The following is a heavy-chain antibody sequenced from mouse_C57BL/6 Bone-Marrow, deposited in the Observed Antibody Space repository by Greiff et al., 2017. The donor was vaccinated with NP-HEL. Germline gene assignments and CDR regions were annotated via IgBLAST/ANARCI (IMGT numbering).Heavy chain of an antibody. CDR1: GYTFTSYW. CDR3: ASGRGGY. J-gene: IGHJ2*01. V-gene: IGHV1-64*01. CDR2: IHPSSGST. Sequence: QVQLQQPGAELVKPGASVKLSCKASGYTFTSYWMHWVKQRPGQGLEWIGMIHPSSGSTHYTQKFKSKATLTVDKASRTAYMQLTSVTSEDSAVCYCASGRGGYWGQGTTLTVSS.